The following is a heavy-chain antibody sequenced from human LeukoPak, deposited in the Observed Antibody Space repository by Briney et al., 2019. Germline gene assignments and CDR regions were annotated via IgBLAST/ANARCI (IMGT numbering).Heavy chain of an antibody. CDR1: GFTFSSYS. Sequence: GGSLRLSCAASGFTFSSYSMNWVRQAPGKGLEWVSYISSSSSTIYYADSVKGRFTISRDNAKNSLYLQMNSLRAEDTAVYYCAKEKSTVVPRFDPWGQGTLVTVSS. D-gene: IGHD4-23*01. CDR2: ISSSSSTI. V-gene: IGHV3-48*04. J-gene: IGHJ5*02. CDR3: AKEKSTVVPRFDP.